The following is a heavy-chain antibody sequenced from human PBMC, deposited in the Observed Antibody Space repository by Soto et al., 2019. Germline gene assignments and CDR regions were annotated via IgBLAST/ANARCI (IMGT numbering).Heavy chain of an antibody. CDR3: ARDTTVATINYYMDV. CDR2: ISSNGGST. V-gene: IGHV3-64*01. J-gene: IGHJ6*03. CDR1: GFTFSNYS. Sequence: EVQLVESGGGLVQPGGSLRPSCAASGFTFSNYSMPWVRQAPGKGLEYVSAISSNGGSTYYANSVKGRFTISRDNSKNTLYLQMGSLRAEDMAVYYCARDTTVATINYYMDVWGKGTTVTVSS. D-gene: IGHD5-12*01.